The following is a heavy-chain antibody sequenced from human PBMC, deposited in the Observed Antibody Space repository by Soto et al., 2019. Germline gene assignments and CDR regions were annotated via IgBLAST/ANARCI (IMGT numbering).Heavy chain of an antibody. V-gene: IGHV5-51*01. Sequence: GESLKLSSKSSVYSFTSYWISWVRQVPGKGLEWMGIIYPGDSDTRYSPSFQGQVTISADKSISTAYLQWSSLKASDTVMYYCARTTVTHAGYGMDVWGQGTTVTVSS. CDR1: VYSFTSYW. CDR2: IYPGDSDT. J-gene: IGHJ6*02. D-gene: IGHD4-17*01. CDR3: ARTTVTHAGYGMDV.